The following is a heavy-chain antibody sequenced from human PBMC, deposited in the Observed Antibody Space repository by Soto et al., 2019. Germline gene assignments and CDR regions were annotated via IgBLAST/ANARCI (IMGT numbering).Heavy chain of an antibody. CDR1: GGTFSSYA. CDR3: ARVPLVGANWFDP. CDR2: IIPIFGTA. D-gene: IGHD1-26*01. J-gene: IGHJ5*02. Sequence: GASVKVSCKASGGTFSSYAISWVRQAPGQGLEWMGGIIPIFGTANYAQKLQGRVTMTTDTSTSTAYMELRSLRSDDTAVYYCARVPLVGANWFDPWGQGTLVTVSS. V-gene: IGHV1-69*05.